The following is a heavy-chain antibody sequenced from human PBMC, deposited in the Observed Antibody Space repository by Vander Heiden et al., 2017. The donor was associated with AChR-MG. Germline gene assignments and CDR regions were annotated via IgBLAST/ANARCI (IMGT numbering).Heavy chain of an antibody. CDR3: ARGKYCSGGSCYSVRYFDY. D-gene: IGHD2-15*01. Sequence: QVQLQESGPGLVKPSQTLSLTCTVSGGSISSGGYYWSWIRQHPGKGLEWIGYIYYSGSTYYNPSLKSRVTISVDTSKNQFSLKLSSVTAADTAVYYCARGKYCSGGSCYSVRYFDYWGQGTLVTVSS. CDR2: IYYSGST. J-gene: IGHJ4*02. V-gene: IGHV4-31*03. CDR1: GGSISSGGYY.